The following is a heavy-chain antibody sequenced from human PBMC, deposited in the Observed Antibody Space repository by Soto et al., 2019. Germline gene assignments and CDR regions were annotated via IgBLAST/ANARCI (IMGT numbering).Heavy chain of an antibody. CDR3: ASGYCSSTSCYGYYYYGMDV. D-gene: IGHD2-2*03. CDR1: GGTFSSYA. V-gene: IGHV1-69*06. J-gene: IGHJ6*02. Sequence: ASVKVSCKASGGTFSSYAISWVRQAPGQGLEWMGGIIPIFGTANYAQKFQGRVTITADKSTSTAYMELSSLRSEDTAVYYCASGYCSSTSCYGYYYYGMDVCGQGTTVTVYS. CDR2: IIPIFGTA.